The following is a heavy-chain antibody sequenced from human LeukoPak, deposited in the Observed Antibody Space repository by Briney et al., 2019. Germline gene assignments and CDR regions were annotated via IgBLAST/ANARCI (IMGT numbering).Heavy chain of an antibody. V-gene: IGHV4-31*03. J-gene: IGHJ5*02. CDR2: IYYSGVT. CDR1: GDSITSSEYY. CDR3: ARVLPGEPYNWFDP. Sequence: PSETLSLTCNVSGDSITSSEYYWSWVRHHPGKGLEWIGYIYYSGVTNYNPSLKSRVAISQDTSGNQFSLKVTSVTAADTAVYYCARVLPGEPYNWFDPWGQGTLVTVSP.